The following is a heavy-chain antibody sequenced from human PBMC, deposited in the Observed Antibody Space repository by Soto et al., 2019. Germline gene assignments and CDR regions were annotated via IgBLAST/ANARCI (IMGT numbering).Heavy chain of an antibody. CDR2: IIPIFGAA. Sequence: QVQLVQSGAEVKKPGSSVKVSCKASGGTFSSYAISWVRQAPGQGLEWMGGIIPIFGAANYAQKFQGRVKSTTGASSSTAYMELSSLGSEYRAVYYCAGDTGYVLGQADGMDVWGQGTTVTVSS. D-gene: IGHD2-2*01. CDR1: GGTFSSYA. J-gene: IGHJ6*02. V-gene: IGHV1-69*05. CDR3: AGDTGYVLGQADGMDV.